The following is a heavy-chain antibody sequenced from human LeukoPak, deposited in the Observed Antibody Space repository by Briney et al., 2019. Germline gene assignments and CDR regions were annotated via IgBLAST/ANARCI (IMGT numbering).Heavy chain of an antibody. D-gene: IGHD6-19*01. Sequence: GGSLRLSCAASGFTFSDSAIHWVRQATGKGLEWVGRIRSKADIYATTYAASLKGRFTISRDDSRNRAFLQMSSLRTEDTAVYYCTREYSSGWPFDFWGQGTLVTVSS. V-gene: IGHV3-73*01. J-gene: IGHJ4*02. CDR1: GFTFSDSA. CDR2: IRSKADIYAT. CDR3: TREYSSGWPFDF.